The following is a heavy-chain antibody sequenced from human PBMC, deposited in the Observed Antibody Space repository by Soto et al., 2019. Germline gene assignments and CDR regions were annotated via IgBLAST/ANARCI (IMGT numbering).Heavy chain of an antibody. V-gene: IGHV6-1*01. CDR1: GDSVSSNLAS. CDR2: TYYRSKWYS. J-gene: IGHJ6*02. CDR3: ARDLWGYCGVDCYPLDV. D-gene: IGHD2-21*02. Sequence: PSQTPSLTCVISGDSVSSNLASWSWIRQSPSRGLEWLGRTYYRSKWYSYYAQSVKSRITINPDTSKNQFSLKMNSVTAADTAVYYCARDLWGYCGVDCYPLDVWGQGTTVTVSS.